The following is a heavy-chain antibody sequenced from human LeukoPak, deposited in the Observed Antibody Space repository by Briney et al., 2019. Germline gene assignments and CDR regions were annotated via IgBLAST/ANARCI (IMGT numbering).Heavy chain of an antibody. J-gene: IGHJ4*02. V-gene: IGHV4-31*03. CDR3: ARDEGPVVGATSYFDY. D-gene: IGHD1-26*01. Sequence: SETLSLTCTVSGGSISSGGYYWRWIRQNPGKGLEWIGYIYYSGSTYYNPSLKSRVTISVDTSKNQFSLKLSSVTAADTAVYYCARDEGPVVGATSYFDYWGQGTLVTVSS. CDR1: GGSISSGGYY. CDR2: IYYSGST.